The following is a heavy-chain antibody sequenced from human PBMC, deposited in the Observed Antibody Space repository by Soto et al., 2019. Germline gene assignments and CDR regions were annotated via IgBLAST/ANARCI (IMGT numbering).Heavy chain of an antibody. CDR1: GGSIGSYY. CDR2: IYYSGTT. Sequence: PSETLSLTCTVSGGSIGSYYWNWIRQPPGKGLEWIGFIYYSGTTSYNPSLKSRVSISVDTSLNQFSLRLTSVTAADTAVYYCARDRKTYDFWSAYDAGWGMDVWGQGTTVTVSS. D-gene: IGHD3-3*01. J-gene: IGHJ6*02. CDR3: ARDRKTYDFWSAYDAGWGMDV. V-gene: IGHV4-59*01.